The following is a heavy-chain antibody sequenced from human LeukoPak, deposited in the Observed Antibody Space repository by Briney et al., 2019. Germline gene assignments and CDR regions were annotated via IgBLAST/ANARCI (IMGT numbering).Heavy chain of an antibody. Sequence: AESLKISCKGSGYRFTSYWIAWVRQMPGKGLESMGIIYPGDSDTRYSPSFQGQVTISADKSISTAYLQWSSLKASDTAMYYCARGLGYSGSWYFDYWGQGTLVTVSS. CDR3: ARGLGYSGSWYFDY. CDR1: GYRFTSYW. V-gene: IGHV5-51*01. J-gene: IGHJ4*02. D-gene: IGHD6-13*01. CDR2: IYPGDSDT.